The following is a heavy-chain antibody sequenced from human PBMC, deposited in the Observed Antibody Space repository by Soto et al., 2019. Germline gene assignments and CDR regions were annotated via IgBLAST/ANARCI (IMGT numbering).Heavy chain of an antibody. J-gene: IGHJ3*02. Sequence: GESLKISCKGSGYSFTSYWIGWVRQMPGKGLEWMGIIYPGDSDTRYSPSFQGQVTISADKSISTAYLQWSSLKASDTAMYYCARFPQLLVGGEKPTDAFEIWGKGKMVTV. V-gene: IGHV5-51*01. CDR3: ARFPQLLVGGEKPTDAFEI. CDR2: IYPGDSDT. D-gene: IGHD2-2*01. CDR1: GYSFTSYW.